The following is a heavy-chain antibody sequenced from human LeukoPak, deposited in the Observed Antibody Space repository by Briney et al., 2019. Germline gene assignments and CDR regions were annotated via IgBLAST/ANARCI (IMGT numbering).Heavy chain of an antibody. CDR2: ISSSSSTI. V-gene: IGHV3-48*04. CDR1: GFTFSSYS. D-gene: IGHD3-16*01. Sequence: GGSLRLSCAASGFTFSSYSMNWVRQAPGKGLEWVSFISSSSSTIYYADSVKGRFTISRDNAKNSLYLQMNSLRAEDTAVYYCARVYLPTSYYYYYYMDVWGKGTTVTVSS. J-gene: IGHJ6*03. CDR3: ARVYLPTSYYYYYYMDV.